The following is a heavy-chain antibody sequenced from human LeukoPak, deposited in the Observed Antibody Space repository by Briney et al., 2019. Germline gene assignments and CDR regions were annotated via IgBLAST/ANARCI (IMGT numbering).Heavy chain of an antibody. CDR3: ARSDIVVVPAAIGRYFDY. CDR2: ISSSSSYI. J-gene: IGHJ4*02. CDR1: GFTFSSYS. V-gene: IGHV3-21*01. Sequence: PGGSLRLSCAASGFTFSSYSMNWVRQAPGKGLEWVSSISSSSSYIYYADSVKGRFTISKDNAKNSLYLQMNSLRAEDTAVYYCARSDIVVVPAAIGRYFDYWGQGTLVTVSS. D-gene: IGHD2-2*02.